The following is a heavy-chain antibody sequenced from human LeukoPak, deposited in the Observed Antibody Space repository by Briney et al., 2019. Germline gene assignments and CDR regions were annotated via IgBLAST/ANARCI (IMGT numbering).Heavy chain of an antibody. Sequence: GGSLRLSCAASGFTFSSYSMNWVRQAPGNGLEWVSSISSSSSYIYYADSVKGRFTISRDNAKNSLYLQMNSLRAEDTAVYYCASEPYYYDSKASRTWDYWGQGTLVTVSS. V-gene: IGHV3-21*01. J-gene: IGHJ4*02. D-gene: IGHD3-22*01. CDR1: GFTFSSYS. CDR3: ASEPYYYDSKASRTWDY. CDR2: ISSSSSYI.